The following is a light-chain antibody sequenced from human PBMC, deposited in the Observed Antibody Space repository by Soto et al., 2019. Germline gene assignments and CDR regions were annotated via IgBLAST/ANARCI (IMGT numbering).Light chain of an antibody. CDR1: QSISSW. J-gene: IGKJ1*01. CDR2: DAS. V-gene: IGKV1-5*01. Sequence: DIQMTQSPPTLSASVGDRVTITCRASQSISSWLAWYQQKPGKAPKLLIYDASSLESGVPSRFSGSGSGTEFTLTISSLQPDDFATYYCQQYGTFGQGTKVEIK. CDR3: QQYGT.